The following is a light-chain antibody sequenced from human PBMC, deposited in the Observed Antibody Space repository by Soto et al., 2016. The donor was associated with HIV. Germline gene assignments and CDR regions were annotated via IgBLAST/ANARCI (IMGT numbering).Light chain of an antibody. CDR1: QGISSY. J-gene: IGKJ1*01. CDR2: AAS. V-gene: IGKV1-9*01. CDR3: QQLRA. Sequence: DIQLTQSPSFLSASVGDRVTITCRASQGISSYLAWYQQKPGKAPKLLIYAASTLQSGVPSRFSGSGSGTEFTLIISSLQPEDFATYYCQQLRAFGQGTKVEIK.